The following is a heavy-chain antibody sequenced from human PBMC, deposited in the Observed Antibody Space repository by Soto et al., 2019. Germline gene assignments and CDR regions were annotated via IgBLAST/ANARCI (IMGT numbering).Heavy chain of an antibody. Sequence: PSETLSLTCAVYGGSFSGYYWTWIRQPPGTGLEWIGEINHRGSTNYNPSLKSRVTISVDTSKNQFSLKLTSVTAADTAVDYCAREKITGLFDYWGQGNLVTVSS. D-gene: IGHD2-8*02. V-gene: IGHV4-34*01. J-gene: IGHJ4*02. CDR1: GGSFSGYY. CDR2: INHRGST. CDR3: AREKITGLFDY.